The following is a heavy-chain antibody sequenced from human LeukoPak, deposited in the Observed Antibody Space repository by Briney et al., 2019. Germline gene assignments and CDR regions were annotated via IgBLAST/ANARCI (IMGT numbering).Heavy chain of an antibody. Sequence: PSETLSLTCNVSGGSISSYYWGWIRQPPGKGLEWIGSIYHSGSTYYNPSLKSRVTISVDTSKNQFSLKLSSVTAADTAVYYCARGIAVAGTYFDYWGQGTLVTVSS. J-gene: IGHJ4*02. CDR1: GGSISSYY. V-gene: IGHV4-38-2*02. CDR3: ARGIAVAGTYFDY. CDR2: IYHSGST. D-gene: IGHD6-19*01.